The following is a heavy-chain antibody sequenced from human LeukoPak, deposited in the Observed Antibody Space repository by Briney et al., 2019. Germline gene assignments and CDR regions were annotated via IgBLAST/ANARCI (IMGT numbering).Heavy chain of an antibody. CDR1: GFTFSSYS. Sequence: GGSLRLSCTTSGFTFSSYSMNWVRQAPGKGLEWVSYISSSSSTIYYADSVKGRFTISRDNAKNSLYLQMNSLRAEDTAVYYCARSDYYDSSGYWADYYGMDVWGQGTTVTVSS. D-gene: IGHD3-22*01. CDR2: ISSSSSTI. CDR3: ARSDYYDSSGYWADYYGMDV. V-gene: IGHV3-48*04. J-gene: IGHJ6*02.